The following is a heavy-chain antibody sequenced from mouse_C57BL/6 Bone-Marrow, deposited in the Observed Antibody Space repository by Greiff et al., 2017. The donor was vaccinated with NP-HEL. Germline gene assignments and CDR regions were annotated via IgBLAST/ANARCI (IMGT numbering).Heavy chain of an antibody. CDR3: TDYDYDHAMDY. D-gene: IGHD2-4*01. Sequence: VQLQQPGAELVRPGASVTLSCKASGYTFTDYEMHWVKQTPVHGLEWIGAIDPETGGTAYNQKFKGKAILTADKSSSTAYMELRSLTSEDSAVYYCTDYDYDHAMDYWGQGTSVTVSS. J-gene: IGHJ4*01. CDR2: IDPETGGT. CDR1: GYTFTDYE. V-gene: IGHV1-15*01.